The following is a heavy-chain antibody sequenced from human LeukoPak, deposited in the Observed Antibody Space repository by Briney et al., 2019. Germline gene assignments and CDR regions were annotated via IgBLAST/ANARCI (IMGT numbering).Heavy chain of an antibody. D-gene: IGHD5-24*01. CDR3: AKVEGDGYNYYYFDY. J-gene: IGHJ4*02. V-gene: IGHV3-23*01. CDR1: GFTFSSYA. Sequence: GGSLRLSCAASGFTFSSYAMSWVRQAPGKGLEWVSAISGSGGSTYYADSVKGRFTIPRDNSKNTLYLQMNSLRAEDTAVYYCAKVEGDGYNYYYFDYWGQGTLVTVSS. CDR2: ISGSGGST.